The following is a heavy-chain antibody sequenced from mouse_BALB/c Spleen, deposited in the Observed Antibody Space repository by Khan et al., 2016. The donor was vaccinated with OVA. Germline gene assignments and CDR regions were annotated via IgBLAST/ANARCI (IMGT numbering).Heavy chain of an antibody. J-gene: IGHJ3*01. CDR1: GYTFTSYW. CDR3: ASHGSSSAWFTY. CDR2: INPSTGYT. D-gene: IGHD1-1*01. V-gene: IGHV1-7*01. Sequence: VQLQQSGAELAKPGASVKMSCKASGYTFTSYWMHWVKQRPGQGLEWIGYINPSTGYTEYNQKFKDKATLTADKSSSTAYMQLNSLTYEDSAVYYCASHGSSSAWFTYWGQGTLVTVSA.